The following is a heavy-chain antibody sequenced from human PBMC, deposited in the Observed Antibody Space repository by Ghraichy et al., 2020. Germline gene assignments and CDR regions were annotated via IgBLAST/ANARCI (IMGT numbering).Heavy chain of an antibody. Sequence: SETLSLTCAVYGGSFSGYYWSWIRQPPGKGLEWIGEINHSGSTNYNPSLKSRVTISVDTSKNQFSLKLSSVTAADTAVYYCARGPTYGSGSWHWYFDLWGRGTLVTVSS. J-gene: IGHJ2*01. CDR3: ARGPTYGSGSWHWYFDL. CDR1: GGSFSGYY. V-gene: IGHV4-34*01. CDR2: INHSGST. D-gene: IGHD3-10*01.